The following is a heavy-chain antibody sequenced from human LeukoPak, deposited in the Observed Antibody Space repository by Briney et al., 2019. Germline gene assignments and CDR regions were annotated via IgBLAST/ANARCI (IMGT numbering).Heavy chain of an antibody. J-gene: IGHJ6*02. D-gene: IGHD3-22*01. V-gene: IGHV1-2*06. Sequence: VASVKVSCKASGYTFTGYYMHWVRQAPGQGLEWMGRINPNSGGTNYAQKFQGRVTMTRDTSISTAYMELSRLRSDDTAVYYCAREPRLGDSSGYYYYYYGMDVWGQGTTVTVSS. CDR3: AREPRLGDSSGYYYYYYGMDV. CDR1: GYTFTGYY. CDR2: INPNSGGT.